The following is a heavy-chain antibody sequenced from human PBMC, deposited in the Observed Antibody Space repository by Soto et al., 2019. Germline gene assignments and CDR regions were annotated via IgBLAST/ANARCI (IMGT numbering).Heavy chain of an antibody. J-gene: IGHJ4*02. CDR3: VRQPGGVATPVDDY. V-gene: IGHV1-8*01. Sequence: QVQLVQSGAEVKKPGASVKVSCEASGYPFSAFDINWVRQAGGQGLEWMGCMNPGSGDTAFAQRFQDRITMTRSTSISTAYMELSRLTSDDTAVYFCVRQPGGVATPVDDYWGQGTLVTVSS. D-gene: IGHD2-15*01. CDR1: GYPFSAFD. CDR2: MNPGSGDT.